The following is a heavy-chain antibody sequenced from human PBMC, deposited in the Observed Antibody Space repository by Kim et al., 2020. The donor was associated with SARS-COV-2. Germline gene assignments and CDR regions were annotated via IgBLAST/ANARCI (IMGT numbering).Heavy chain of an antibody. CDR3: ARALAPGTVNS. D-gene: IGHD2-8*02. J-gene: IGHJ1*01. Sequence: GGSLRLSCAASGFTFSSYGMHWVRQAPGKGLEWVADIWDGGSDKYYVGSVKGRFSISRDNAENTLYLQINSLRAEDTAVYYCARALAPGTVNSWGLGTL. CDR1: GFTFSSYG. CDR2: IWDGGSDK. V-gene: IGHV3-33*01.